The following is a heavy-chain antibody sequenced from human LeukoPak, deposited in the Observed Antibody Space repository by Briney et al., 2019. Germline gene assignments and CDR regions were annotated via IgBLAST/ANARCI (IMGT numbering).Heavy chain of an antibody. J-gene: IGHJ4*02. Sequence: SSEILSLTCSVSGASISGYYWNWIRQPAGKGLEWIGRIHTSGSTNYNPSLKSRLTVSVDTSKNQFSLELSSVTAADTAVYYCARDGGSGWYRYWGQGTLVTVSS. CDR2: IHTSGST. D-gene: IGHD6-19*01. CDR3: ARDGGSGWYRY. CDR1: GASISGYY. V-gene: IGHV4-4*07.